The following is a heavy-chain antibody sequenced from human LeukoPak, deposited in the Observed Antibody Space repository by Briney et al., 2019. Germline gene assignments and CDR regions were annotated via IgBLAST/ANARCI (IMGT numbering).Heavy chain of an antibody. V-gene: IGHV3-74*01. D-gene: IGHD1-26*01. CDR3: SYSGSLMTG. J-gene: IGHJ4*02. Sequence: PGGSLRLSCAVSGFTISGYWTHWVRQPPGKGLVWVSRINTDGSSTSYADSVKGRFTISRDNGKNILYLQMNSLRVEDTAVYYCSYSGSLMTGWGQGTLVTVSS. CDR1: GFTISGYW. CDR2: INTDGSST.